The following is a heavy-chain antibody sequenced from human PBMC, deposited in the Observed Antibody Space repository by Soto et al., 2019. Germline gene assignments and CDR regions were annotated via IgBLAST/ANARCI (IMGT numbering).Heavy chain of an antibody. CDR3: ARVAYSSSWYQTYGMDV. CDR2: MNTNSGNT. D-gene: IGHD6-13*01. CDR1: GYTFTSYD. V-gene: IGHV1-8*01. J-gene: IGHJ6*02. Sequence: QVQLVQSGAEVKKPGASVKVSCKASGYTFTSYDINWVRQATGQGLEWMGWMNTNSGNTGYAQKFQGRVTMTRNTSISTAYMELSSLRSEDTAVYYCARVAYSSSWYQTYGMDVWGQGTTVTVSS.